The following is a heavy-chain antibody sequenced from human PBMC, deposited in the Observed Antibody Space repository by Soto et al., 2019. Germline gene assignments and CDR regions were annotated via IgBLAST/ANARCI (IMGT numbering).Heavy chain of an antibody. V-gene: IGHV4-34*01. Sequence: KASETLSLTCAVYGGSFSGYYWSWIRQPPGKGLEWIGEINHSGSTNYNPSLKSRVTISVDTSKNQFYLKLSSVTAADTAVYYCGRGRDYYDSSGYSELFDYWGQGTLVTGSS. J-gene: IGHJ4*02. D-gene: IGHD3-22*01. CDR2: INHSGST. CDR3: GRGRDYYDSSGYSELFDY. CDR1: GGSFSGYY.